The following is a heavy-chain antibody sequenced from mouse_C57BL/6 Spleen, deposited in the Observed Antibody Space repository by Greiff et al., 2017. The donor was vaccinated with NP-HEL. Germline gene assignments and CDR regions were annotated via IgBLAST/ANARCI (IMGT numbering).Heavy chain of an antibody. CDR1: GYSFTGYY. Sequence: EVQLQQSGPELVKPGASVKISCKASGYSFTGYYMNWVKQSPEKSLEWIGEINPSTGGTTYNQKFKAKATLTVDKSSSTAYMQLKSLTSEDSAVYYCARSKETGYSAMDYWGQGTSVTVSS. V-gene: IGHV1-42*01. CDR3: ARSKETGYSAMDY. J-gene: IGHJ4*01. D-gene: IGHD3-2*02. CDR2: INPSTGGT.